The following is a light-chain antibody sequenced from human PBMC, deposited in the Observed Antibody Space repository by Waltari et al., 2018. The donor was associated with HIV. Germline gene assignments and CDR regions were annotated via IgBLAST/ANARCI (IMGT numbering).Light chain of an antibody. Sequence: QSALTQPRSVFGSPGQSVTISCNGPSTDIGGSNHVPWYQQHPGKAPKVMIYDVTKRPSGVPDRFFGSKSGNTASLTISGLQPEDEADYYCCSYAGSYIWVFGGGTKLTVL. V-gene: IGLV2-11*01. CDR1: STDIGGSNH. J-gene: IGLJ3*02. CDR2: DVT. CDR3: CSYAGSYIWV.